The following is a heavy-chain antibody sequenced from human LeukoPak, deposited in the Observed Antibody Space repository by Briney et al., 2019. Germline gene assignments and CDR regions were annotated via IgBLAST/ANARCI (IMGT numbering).Heavy chain of an antibody. CDR3: ARDKHHGEYYDILTGSYYFDY. CDR2: IIPIFGTA. J-gene: IGHJ4*02. CDR1: GGTFSSYA. Sequence: SVKVSCKASGGTFSSYAISWVRQAPGQGLEWMGRIIPIFGTANYAQKFQGRVTITTDESTSTAYMELGSLRSEDTAVYYCARDKHHGEYYDILTGSYYFDYWGQGTLVTVSS. V-gene: IGHV1-69*05. D-gene: IGHD3-9*01.